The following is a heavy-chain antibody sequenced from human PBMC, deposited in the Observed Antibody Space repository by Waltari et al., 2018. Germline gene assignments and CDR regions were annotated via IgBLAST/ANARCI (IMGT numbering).Heavy chain of an antibody. Sequence: QLQLQESGPGLVKPSETLSLTCTVSGGSISSSSYYWGWIRQPPGKGLEWIGSIYYSGSTYYNPSLKSRVTISVDTSKNQFSLKLSSVTAVDTAVYYCARGGLTYYYFDYWGQGTLVTVSS. CDR3: ARGGLTYYYFDY. CDR1: GGSISSSSYY. J-gene: IGHJ4*02. CDR2: IYYSGST. V-gene: IGHV4-39*07. D-gene: IGHD1-26*01.